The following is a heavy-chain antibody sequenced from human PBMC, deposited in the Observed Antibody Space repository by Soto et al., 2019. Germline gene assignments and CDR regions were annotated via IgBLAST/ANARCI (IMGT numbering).Heavy chain of an antibody. V-gene: IGHV4-31*03. Sequence: QVQLQESGPGLVKPSQTLSLTCTVSGGSISSGGYYWSWIRQHPGKGLEWIGYIYYSGSTYYNPSLKSRVTISVDTSKNQFSLKLSSVTAADTAVYYCARSLRYYYDSSGYYYYYYGMDVWGQGTTVTVSS. CDR1: GGSISSGGYY. D-gene: IGHD3-22*01. J-gene: IGHJ6*02. CDR3: ARSLRYYYDSSGYYYYYYGMDV. CDR2: IYYSGST.